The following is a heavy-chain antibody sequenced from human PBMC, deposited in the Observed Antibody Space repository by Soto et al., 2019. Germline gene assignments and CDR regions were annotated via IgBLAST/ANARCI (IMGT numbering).Heavy chain of an antibody. D-gene: IGHD3-10*01. CDR2: INHSGST. V-gene: IGHV4-34*01. CDR3: ARAIWFGELGNYYYYGMDV. J-gene: IGHJ6*02. CDR1: GGSFSGYY. Sequence: SETLSLTCADYGGSFSGYYWSWIRQPPGKGLEWIGEINHSGSTNYNPSLKSRVTISVDTSKNQFSLKLSSVTAADTAVYYCARAIWFGELGNYYYYGMDVWGQGTTVS.